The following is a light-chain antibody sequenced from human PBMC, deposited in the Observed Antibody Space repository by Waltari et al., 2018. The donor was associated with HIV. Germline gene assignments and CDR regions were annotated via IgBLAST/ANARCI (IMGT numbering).Light chain of an antibody. CDR1: NIGSKS. CDR2: YEN. J-gene: IGLJ2*01. V-gene: IGLV3-21*04. CDR3: QVWDSGSDQVV. Sequence: SYVLTQPPSVSVAPGKTATITCGGNNIGSKSVQGYQQKPGQAPMLVIYYENDRPSGIPERFSGSISGTTATLTISRVEAGDEADYYCQVWDSGSDQVVFGGGTKLTVL.